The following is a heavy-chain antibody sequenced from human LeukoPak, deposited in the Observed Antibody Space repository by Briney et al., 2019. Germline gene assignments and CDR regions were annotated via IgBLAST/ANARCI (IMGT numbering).Heavy chain of an antibody. CDR2: IRYDGSNK. V-gene: IGHV3-30*02. CDR3: ATDPTYYDFWSGPQGY. CDR1: GFTFSSYG. Sequence: GGSLRLSCAASGFTFSSYGMHWVRQAPGKGLEWVAFIRYDGSNKYYADSVKGRFTISRDNSKNTLYLQMNSLRAEDTAVYYCATDPTYYDFWSGPQGYWGQGTLVTVSS. J-gene: IGHJ4*02. D-gene: IGHD3-3*01.